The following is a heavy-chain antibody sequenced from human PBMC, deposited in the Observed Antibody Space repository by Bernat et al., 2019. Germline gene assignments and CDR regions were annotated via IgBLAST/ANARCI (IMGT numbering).Heavy chain of an antibody. Sequence: QVQLVESGGGVVQPGRSLRLSCAASGFTFSSYGMHWVRQAPGKGLEWVAVISYDGSNKYYADSVKGRFTISRDNSKNTLYLQMNSLRAEDTAVYYCAKEHVYSYGDAFDIWGQGTMVTVSS. V-gene: IGHV3-30*18. J-gene: IGHJ3*02. CDR2: ISYDGSNK. CDR3: AKEHVYSYGDAFDI. D-gene: IGHD5-18*01. CDR1: GFTFSSYG.